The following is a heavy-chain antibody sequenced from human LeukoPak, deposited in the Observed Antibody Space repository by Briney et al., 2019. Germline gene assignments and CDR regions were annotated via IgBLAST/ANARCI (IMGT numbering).Heavy chain of an antibody. CDR2: IYYTGST. Sequence: SETLSLTCTVSGGSISSYYWSWIRQPPGKGLEWIGYIYYTGSTNYNPSLKSRVTISVDASKNQFSLRLSSVTAAYTAVYYCAKSGFKTLDYWGQGTLVTVSS. J-gene: IGHJ4*02. CDR1: GGSISSYY. CDR3: AKSGFKTLDY. V-gene: IGHV4-59*01. D-gene: IGHD5-12*01.